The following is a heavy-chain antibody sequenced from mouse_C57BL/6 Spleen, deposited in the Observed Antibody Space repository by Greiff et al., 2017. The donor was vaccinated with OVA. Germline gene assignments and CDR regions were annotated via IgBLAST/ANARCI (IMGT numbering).Heavy chain of an antibody. CDR2: INPNNGGT. J-gene: IGHJ3*01. V-gene: IGHV1-18*01. Sequence: VQLQQSGPELVKPGASVKIPCKASGYTFTDYNMDWVKQSHGKSLEWIGDINPNNGGTIYNQTFKGKATLTVDKSSSTAYMELRSLTSEDTAVYYCARRLYYGSSDGFAYWGQGTLVTVSA. CDR3: ARRLYYGSSDGFAY. CDR1: GYTFTDYN. D-gene: IGHD1-1*01.